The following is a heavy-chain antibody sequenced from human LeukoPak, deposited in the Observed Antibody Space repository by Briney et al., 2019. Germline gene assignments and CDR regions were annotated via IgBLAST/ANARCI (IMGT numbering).Heavy chain of an antibody. D-gene: IGHD1-26*01. J-gene: IGHJ4*02. CDR1: GGSISSSSYY. V-gene: IGHV4-39*01. Sequence: SETLSLTCTVSGGSISSSSYYWGWIRQPPGKGLEWIGSIYYSGSTYYNPSLKSRVTISVDTSKNQFSLKLSSVTAADTAVYYCARQRGGSYLHFDYWGQGTLVTVSS. CDR3: ARQRGGSYLHFDY. CDR2: IYYSGST.